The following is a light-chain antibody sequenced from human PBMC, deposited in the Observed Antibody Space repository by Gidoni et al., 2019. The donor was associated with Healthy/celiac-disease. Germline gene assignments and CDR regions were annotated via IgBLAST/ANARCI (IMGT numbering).Light chain of an antibody. CDR1: SSDVGGYNY. V-gene: IGLV2-14*01. CDR3: SSYTSGSTLV. CDR2: EVS. J-gene: IGLJ3*02. Sequence: QSALTPPASVSGSPGQSITISCTRTSSDVGGYNYVSWYQQHPGKAPKLMIYEVSNRPSGVSNRFSGSKSGNTASLTISGLQAEDEADYYCSSYTSGSTLVFGGGTKLTVL.